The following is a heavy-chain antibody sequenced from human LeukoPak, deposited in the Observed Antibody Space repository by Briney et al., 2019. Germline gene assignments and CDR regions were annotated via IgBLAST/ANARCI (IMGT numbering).Heavy chain of an antibody. Sequence: PSETLSLTCTVSGGSINNYYWGWIRQPPGKGLEWIGSIYHSGSTYYNPSLKSRVTISVDTSKNQFSLKLSSVTAADTAVYYCARDYVGRFDPWGQGTLVTVSS. CDR3: ARDYVGRFDP. D-gene: IGHD2-15*01. CDR2: IYHSGST. V-gene: IGHV4-39*07. CDR1: GGSINNYY. J-gene: IGHJ5*02.